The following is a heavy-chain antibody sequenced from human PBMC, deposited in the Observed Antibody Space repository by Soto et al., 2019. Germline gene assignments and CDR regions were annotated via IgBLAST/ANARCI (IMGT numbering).Heavy chain of an antibody. CDR1: GGSISSGGYY. CDR3: ARDGHSYGYPSTLGGMDV. D-gene: IGHD5-18*01. Sequence: QVQLQESGPGLVKPSQTLSLTCTVSGGSISSGGYYWSWIRQHPGKGPEWIGYIYYSGSTYYNPSLKSRLTISVDTSKNQFSLTLSSVTAADTAVYYCARDGHSYGYPSTLGGMDVWGQGTTVTVSS. J-gene: IGHJ6*02. V-gene: IGHV4-31*03. CDR2: IYYSGST.